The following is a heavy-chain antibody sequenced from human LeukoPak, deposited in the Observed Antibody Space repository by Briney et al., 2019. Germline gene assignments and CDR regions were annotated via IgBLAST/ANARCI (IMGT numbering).Heavy chain of an antibody. CDR1: GHTFTDYY. CDR3: ARTDIVVVVAIPGFDY. D-gene: IGHD2-15*01. V-gene: IGHV1-2*02. J-gene: IGHJ4*02. CDR2: INPNSGGT. Sequence: ASVKVSCKASGHTFTDYYMHWVRQAPGQGLEWMGWINPNSGGTNYAQKFQGRVTMTRDTSISTAYMELSRLRSDDTAVYYCARTDIVVVVAIPGFDYWGQGTLVTVSS.